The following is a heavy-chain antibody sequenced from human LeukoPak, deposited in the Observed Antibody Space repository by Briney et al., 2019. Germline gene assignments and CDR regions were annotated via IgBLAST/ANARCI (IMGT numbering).Heavy chain of an antibody. CDR1: GGAFSSYA. V-gene: IGHV3-30-3*01. CDR3: ARVGYYSSGPFSYFDY. Sequence: SCKASGGAFSSYAMHWVRQAPGKGLEWVAVISHDGSNEHYAESVKGRFTISRDSSENTLYLEMNSLRVEDTAVYYCARVGYYSSGPFSYFDYWGQGTLVTVSS. D-gene: IGHD3-10*01. CDR2: ISHDGSNE. J-gene: IGHJ4*02.